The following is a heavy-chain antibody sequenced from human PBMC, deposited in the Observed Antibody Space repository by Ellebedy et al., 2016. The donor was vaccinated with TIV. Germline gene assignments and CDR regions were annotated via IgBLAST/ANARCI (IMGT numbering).Heavy chain of an antibody. D-gene: IGHD3-10*01. CDR1: GFTFSSYG. CDR3: AKGAGSGYYYGMDV. J-gene: IGHJ6*02. Sequence: GESLKISCAASGFTFSSYGMHWVRQAPGKGLEWVAVISYDGSNKYYADSVKGRFTISRDNSKNTLYLQMNSLRAEDTAVYYCAKGAGSGYYYGMDVWGQGTTVTVSS. CDR2: ISYDGSNK. V-gene: IGHV3-30*18.